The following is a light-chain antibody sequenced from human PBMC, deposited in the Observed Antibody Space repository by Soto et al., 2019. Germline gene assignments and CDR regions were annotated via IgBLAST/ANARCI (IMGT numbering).Light chain of an antibody. CDR1: QSIGVY. V-gene: IGKV1-39*01. Sequence: DIQMTQSPSSLSVSIGDRVTITCRSSQSIGVYLNWYQKKPGTPPKLLIYAASNLQSGVPSRFIGRGSGTDFTLTISSLQPEDFASYYCQQIYRIPYTFGQGTKLEI. CDR2: AAS. CDR3: QQIYRIPYT. J-gene: IGKJ2*01.